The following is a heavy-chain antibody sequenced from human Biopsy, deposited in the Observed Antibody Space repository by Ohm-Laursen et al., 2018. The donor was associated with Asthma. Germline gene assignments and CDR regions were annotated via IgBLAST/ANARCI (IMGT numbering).Heavy chain of an antibody. CDR1: GASIKTADHY. V-gene: IGHV4-30-4*02. CDR3: ARASVAASSNWFDP. CDR2: IHYSGST. Sequence: SDTLSLTCTVSGASIKTADHYWGWLRQPPGKGLKWFGFIHYSGSTSYNPSLKGGVTISVDTSKNQFSLKLSSVTAADTAVYYCARASVAASSNWFDPWGQGTLVTVSS. D-gene: IGHD6-19*01. J-gene: IGHJ5*02.